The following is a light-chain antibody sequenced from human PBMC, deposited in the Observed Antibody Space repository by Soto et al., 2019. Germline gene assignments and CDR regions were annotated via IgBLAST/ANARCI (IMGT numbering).Light chain of an antibody. CDR3: CSYARSSTYV. V-gene: IGLV2-23*01. Sequence: QSALTRPASVSGSPGQSITISCTGTSGDVGSYNLVSWYQHHPGKAPKLMIYEGSKRPSGVSNRFSGSKSGSTASLTISGLQAEDEADYYCCSYARSSTYVFGTGTKVTVL. CDR1: SGDVGSYNL. CDR2: EGS. J-gene: IGLJ1*01.